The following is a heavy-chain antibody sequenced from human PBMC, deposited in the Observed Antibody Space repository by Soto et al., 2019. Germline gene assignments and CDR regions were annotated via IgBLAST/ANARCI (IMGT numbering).Heavy chain of an antibody. V-gene: IGHV4-59*01. CDR2: IYYSGST. Sequence: QVQLQESGPGLVKPSETLSLTCTVSGGSISSYYWSWIRQPPGKGLEWIGYIYYSGSTNYNPSLKSRVTIPVDTSKNQFSLKLSSVTAAETAVYYCARFDYGGKGDYWGQGTLVTVSS. D-gene: IGHD4-17*01. CDR3: ARFDYGGKGDY. J-gene: IGHJ4*02. CDR1: GGSISSYY.